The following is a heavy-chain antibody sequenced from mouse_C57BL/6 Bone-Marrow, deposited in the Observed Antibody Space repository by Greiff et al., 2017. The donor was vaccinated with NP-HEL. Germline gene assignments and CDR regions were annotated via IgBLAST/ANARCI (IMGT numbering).Heavy chain of an antibody. CDR2: FYPGNSDT. J-gene: IGHJ2*01. CDR1: GYTFTSYW. D-gene: IGHD2-4*01. Sequence: VQLQESGAVLARPGASVKMSCKTSGYTFTSYWMHWVKQRPGQGLEWIGAFYPGNSDTSYNQKFKGKAKLTAVKSASTAYMERSSLTDEDSAIYYGTRSKSLDDYDSDDWGKGTTLTVSS. V-gene: IGHV1-5*01. CDR3: TRSKSLDDYDSDD.